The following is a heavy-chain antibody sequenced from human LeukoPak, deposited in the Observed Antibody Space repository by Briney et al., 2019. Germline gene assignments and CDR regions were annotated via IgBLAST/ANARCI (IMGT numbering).Heavy chain of an antibody. CDR1: GGSFSSGGYY. V-gene: IGHV4-31*03. D-gene: IGHD1-26*01. J-gene: IGHJ4*02. CDR2: ISYGGST. CDR3: VRDSGSYYFDY. Sequence: PSETLSLTCTVSGGSFSSGGYYWSWIRQHPGKGLEWIGYISYGGSTYYNPSLKSRVTISVDTSKNQFSLKLSSVTAADTAVYYCVRDSGSYYFDYWGQGTLVTVSS.